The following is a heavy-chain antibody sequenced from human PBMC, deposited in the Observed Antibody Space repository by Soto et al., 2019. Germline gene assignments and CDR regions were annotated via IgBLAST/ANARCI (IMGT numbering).Heavy chain of an antibody. Sequence: QVQLQESGPGLVKPSGTLSLTCAVSGGSISSSNWWSWVRQPPGKGLEWIGEIYHSGSTNYNPSPKSGVTISVAKSTDQFSLKLSSVTAADTAVYYCARSHDYGGPIDYWGQGTLVTVSS. CDR2: IYHSGST. D-gene: IGHD4-17*01. CDR1: GGSISSSNW. CDR3: ARSHDYGGPIDY. V-gene: IGHV4-4*02. J-gene: IGHJ4*02.